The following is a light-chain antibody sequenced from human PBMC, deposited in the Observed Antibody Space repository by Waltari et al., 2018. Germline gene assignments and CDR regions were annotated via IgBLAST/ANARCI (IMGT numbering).Light chain of an antibody. V-gene: IGKV3-20*01. CDR1: QSVGRA. Sequence: EIVLTLSPGTLSMSPGERATLSCRASQSVGRALIWYQQKPGQAPRLLIYGASTRATGIPDRFSGSGFGTDFSLTISRLEPEDFAVYYCQRNDRLPVTFGQGTKVEIK. CDR2: GAS. CDR3: QRNDRLPVT. J-gene: IGKJ1*01.